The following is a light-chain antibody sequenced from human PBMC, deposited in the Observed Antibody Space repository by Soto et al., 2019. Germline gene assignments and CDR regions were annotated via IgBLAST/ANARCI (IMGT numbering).Light chain of an antibody. CDR2: AAS. V-gene: IGKV3-15*01. Sequence: EIVMTQSPATLSVSPGERATLSCRASRSVITNLAWYQQKSGQAPRLLIYAASTRATDIPARFSGSGSGTEFTLTISNLQSEDFVVYYCQQYNNWPSTFGQGTRVE. CDR1: RSVITN. CDR3: QQYNNWPST. J-gene: IGKJ1*01.